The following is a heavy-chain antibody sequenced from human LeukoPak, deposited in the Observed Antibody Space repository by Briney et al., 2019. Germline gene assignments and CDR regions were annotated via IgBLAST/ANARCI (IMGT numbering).Heavy chain of an antibody. J-gene: IGHJ4*02. CDR3: ARDTRYFDY. Sequence: PGGTLRLSCAASGFTFSNYGLSWVRQAPGKGLEWVSGITGSGGSTYYADSVKGRFTISRDNAKNSLYLQMNSLRAEDTAVYYCARDTRYFDYWGQGNMVTVSS. CDR1: GFTFSNYG. CDR2: ITGSGGST. V-gene: IGHV3-23*01.